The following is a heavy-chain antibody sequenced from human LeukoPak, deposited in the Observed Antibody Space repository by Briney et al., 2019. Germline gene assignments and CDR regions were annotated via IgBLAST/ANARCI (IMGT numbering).Heavy chain of an antibody. D-gene: IGHD3-22*01. Sequence: GGSLRLSCAASGFTFSSYAMSWVRQAPGKGLEWVSAISGSGGSTYYADSVKGRFTISRGNSKNTLYLQMNSLRPEDTAVYYCAKYAAAGAYDRHSEIDSWGQGTLVTVSS. CDR2: ISGSGGST. CDR1: GFTFSSYA. V-gene: IGHV3-23*01. J-gene: IGHJ4*02. CDR3: AKYAAAGAYDRHSEIDS.